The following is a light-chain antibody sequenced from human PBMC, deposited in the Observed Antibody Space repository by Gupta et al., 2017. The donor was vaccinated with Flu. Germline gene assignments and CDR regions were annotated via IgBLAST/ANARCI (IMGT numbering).Light chain of an antibody. CDR1: SSDVGGYNY. Sequence: QPALTQPPSASGSPGQSVTISCTGTSSDVGGYNYVSWYQQYPDKAPKLLIYGVNKRPSGVPGRFSGYKSGTTASMTISGRQTEEEADYYCSSSASGNNSVFGTGTKVTVL. CDR3: SSSASGNNSV. CDR2: GVN. J-gene: IGLJ1*01. V-gene: IGLV2-8*01.